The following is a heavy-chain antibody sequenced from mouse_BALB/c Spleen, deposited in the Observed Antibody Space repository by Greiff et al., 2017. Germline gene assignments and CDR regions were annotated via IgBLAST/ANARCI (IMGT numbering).Heavy chain of an antibody. CDR2: ISSGGST. CDR1: GFTFSSYA. Sequence: EVQRVESGGGLVKPGGSLKLSCAASGFTFSSYAMSWVRQTPEKRLEWVASISSGGSTYYPDSVKGRFTISRYNARNILYLQMSSLRSEDTAMYYCARASNPFYAMDYWGQGTSVTVSS. CDR3: ARASNPFYAMDY. V-gene: IGHV5-6-5*01. J-gene: IGHJ4*01.